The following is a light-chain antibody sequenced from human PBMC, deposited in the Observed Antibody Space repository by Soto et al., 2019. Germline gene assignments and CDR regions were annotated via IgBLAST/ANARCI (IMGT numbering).Light chain of an antibody. CDR2: DAS. V-gene: IGKV1-6*01. J-gene: IGKJ1*01. CDR1: HDIRSD. Sequence: AIQMTQTPASLSSSVGYSVTITCVASHDIRSDLGWYQQKPGRAPKLLIYDASSLQGGVPSRFSGSGSGTDFTLTISSLQPEDFATYYCQQYNSYSWTFGQGTKVDIK. CDR3: QQYNSYSWT.